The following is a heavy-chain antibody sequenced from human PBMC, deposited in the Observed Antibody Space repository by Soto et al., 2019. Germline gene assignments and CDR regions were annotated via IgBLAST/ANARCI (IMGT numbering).Heavy chain of an antibody. J-gene: IGHJ4*02. CDR1: FXGYY. CDR3: ARGHQPYSFDY. Sequence: FXGYYWSWIRQPPGKGLEWIGEINHSGSTNYNPSLKSRVTISVDTSKNQFSLKLSSVTAADTAVYYCARGHQPYSFDYWGQGTLVTVSS. V-gene: IGHV4-34*01. D-gene: IGHD4-4*01. CDR2: INHSGST.